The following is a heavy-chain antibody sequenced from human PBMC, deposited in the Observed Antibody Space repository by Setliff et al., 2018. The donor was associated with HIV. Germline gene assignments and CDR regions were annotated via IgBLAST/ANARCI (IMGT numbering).Heavy chain of an antibody. D-gene: IGHD6-19*01. CDR2: IHTSGNA. V-gene: IGHV4-61*09. CDR3: ARSLLPSIPVAGTIGY. Sequence: SETLSLTCTVSGGSISSGTYFWSWIRQPAGKGLEWIGHIHTSGNANYNPSLNSRVTISVDTSKNHFSLKLSSVTAADTAVYYCARSLLPSIPVAGTIGYWGQGSLVTVSS. CDR1: GGSISSGTYF. J-gene: IGHJ4*02.